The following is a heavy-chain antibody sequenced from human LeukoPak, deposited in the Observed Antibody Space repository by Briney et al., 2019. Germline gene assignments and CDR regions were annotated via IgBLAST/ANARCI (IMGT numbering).Heavy chain of an antibody. CDR3: ARDPRKTRGVIIGNAFDI. Sequence: SETLSLTCTVSGGSISSGSYYWSWIRQPAGKGLEWIGRIYTSGSTNYNPSLKSRVTISVDTSKNQFSLKLSSVTAADTAVYYCARDPRKTRGVIIGNAFDIWGQGTMVTVSS. D-gene: IGHD3-10*01. CDR2: IYTSGST. J-gene: IGHJ3*02. V-gene: IGHV4-61*02. CDR1: GGSISSGSYY.